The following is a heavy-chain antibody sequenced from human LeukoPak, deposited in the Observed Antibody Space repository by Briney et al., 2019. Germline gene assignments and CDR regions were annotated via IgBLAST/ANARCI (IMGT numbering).Heavy chain of an antibody. Sequence: GGSLRLSCAASGFTFGNYWMSWVRQAPGKGPEWVANIKQDGSEKYYVDSVKGRFTISRDNAQTSLYLQMNSLRAEDTAVYYCAGCGSGSFPFYYYYGMDVWGQGTTVTVSS. J-gene: IGHJ6*02. CDR3: AGCGSGSFPFYYYYGMDV. CDR1: GFTFGNYW. CDR2: IKQDGSEK. V-gene: IGHV3-7*01. D-gene: IGHD3-10*01.